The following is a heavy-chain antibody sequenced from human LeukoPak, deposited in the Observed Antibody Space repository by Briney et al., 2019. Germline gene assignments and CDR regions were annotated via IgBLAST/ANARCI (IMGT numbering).Heavy chain of an antibody. CDR2: IYISGST. CDR1: GGSISSTSYY. CDR3: ARKGLTYFDP. V-gene: IGHV4-61*02. D-gene: IGHD1-14*01. J-gene: IGHJ2*01. Sequence: KASETLSLTCTVSGGSISSTSYYWNWIRQPAGKGLEWIGRIYISGSTNYNPSFKSRVSISLDTSKNQFFLNLTSVTAADTAVYYCARKGLTYFDPWGRGTLVTVSS.